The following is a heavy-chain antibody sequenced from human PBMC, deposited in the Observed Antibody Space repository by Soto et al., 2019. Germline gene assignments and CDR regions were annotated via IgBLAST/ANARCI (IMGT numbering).Heavy chain of an antibody. D-gene: IGHD2-15*01. V-gene: IGHV1-18*01. Sequence: QVQLVQSGAEVKKPGASVKVSCKASGYTFTSYGISWVRQAPGQGLEWMGWISAYNGNTNYAQKLQGRVTMNTDTSTSTAYMELRSLRSDDTAVYYCARDFVVVVAAHEHSYYYYMDVWGKGTTVTVSS. J-gene: IGHJ6*03. CDR2: ISAYNGNT. CDR3: ARDFVVVVAAHEHSYYYYMDV. CDR1: GYTFTSYG.